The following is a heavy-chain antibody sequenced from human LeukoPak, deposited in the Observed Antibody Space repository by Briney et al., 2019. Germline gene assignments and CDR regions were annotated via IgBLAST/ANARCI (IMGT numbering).Heavy chain of an antibody. CDR2: ISGSGGST. Sequence: GGSLRLSCAASGFTFSSYAMTWVRQAPGKGLEWVSGISGSGGSTYYADSVKGRYTISRDNSKNTLYVQMNSLRAEDTAVYYCAKSDYYDSSGYYYGSDYWGQGTLVTVSS. CDR3: AKSDYYDSSGYYYGSDY. D-gene: IGHD3-22*01. CDR1: GFTFSSYA. V-gene: IGHV3-23*01. J-gene: IGHJ4*02.